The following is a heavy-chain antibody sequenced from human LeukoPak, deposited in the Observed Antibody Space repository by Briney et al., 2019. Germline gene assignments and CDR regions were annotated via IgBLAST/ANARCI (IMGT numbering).Heavy chain of an antibody. V-gene: IGHV3-74*01. CDR1: GFTFMNYG. J-gene: IGHJ4*02. D-gene: IGHD4-23*01. CDR2: LRSDGGSS. CDR3: VRDLDLGGYSSFVS. Sequence: GRSLRLSCAASGFTFMNYGMHWVRQAPGKGLVWVSRLRSDGGSSAYADFVWGRFVISRDNAKNTLYLQMNSLRAEDTAVYYCVRDLDLGGYSSFVSWGQGTLVTVSS.